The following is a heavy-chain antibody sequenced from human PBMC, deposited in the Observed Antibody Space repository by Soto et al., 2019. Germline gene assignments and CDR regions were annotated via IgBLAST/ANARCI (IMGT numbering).Heavy chain of an antibody. J-gene: IGHJ5*02. Sequence: VESLTISCKDSGDSFTSYWIVWVLQMPGKGLEWMGIIYPGDSDTRYSPSFQGQVTISADKSISTAYLQWSSLKASDTAMYYCARFGDTAMVSNWFDPWGQGTMVTVSS. CDR3: ARFGDTAMVSNWFDP. D-gene: IGHD5-18*01. CDR1: GDSFTSYW. CDR2: IYPGDSDT. V-gene: IGHV5-51*01.